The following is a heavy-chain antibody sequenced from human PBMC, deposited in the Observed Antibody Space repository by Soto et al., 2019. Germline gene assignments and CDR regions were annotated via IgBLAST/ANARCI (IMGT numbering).Heavy chain of an antibody. CDR2: INPSGGST. Sequence: ASVKVSCKASGYTFTSYYMHWVRQAPGQGLEWMGIINPSGGSTSYAQKFQGWVTMTRDTSISTAYMELSRLRSDDTAVYYCARDSAPIFGVVPPYYYMDVWGKGTTVTVSS. J-gene: IGHJ6*03. D-gene: IGHD3-3*01. V-gene: IGHV1-46*01. CDR3: ARDSAPIFGVVPPYYYMDV. CDR1: GYTFTSYY.